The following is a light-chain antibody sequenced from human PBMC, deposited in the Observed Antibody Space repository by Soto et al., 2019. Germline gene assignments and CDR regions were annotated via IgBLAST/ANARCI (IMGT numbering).Light chain of an antibody. V-gene: IGLV2-14*01. Sequence: QPVLTQSASVSGSPGQSITISCTGTSSDVGAYDYVSWYQHLPGKAPKLIIFEVSNRPSGVSNRFSGSKSGNTASLTISALQAEDECDYYCCSYTTSSTWVFGGGTKLTVL. J-gene: IGLJ3*02. CDR1: SSDVGAYDY. CDR2: EVS. CDR3: CSYTTSSTWV.